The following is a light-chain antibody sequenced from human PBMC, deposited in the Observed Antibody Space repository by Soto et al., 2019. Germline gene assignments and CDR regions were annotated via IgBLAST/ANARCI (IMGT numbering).Light chain of an antibody. CDR3: QHYGSSSWT. J-gene: IGKJ1*01. V-gene: IGKV3-20*01. CDR1: QSVSSSH. CDR2: GAS. Sequence: EIVLTQSPGTLSLSPGERATLSCRASQSVSSSHLVWYQQKPGRTPRLLIYGASRRATGIPDRVSGSGSGTDFTLTISGLEPEDFAVYYCQHYGSSSWTFGQGTKVEIK.